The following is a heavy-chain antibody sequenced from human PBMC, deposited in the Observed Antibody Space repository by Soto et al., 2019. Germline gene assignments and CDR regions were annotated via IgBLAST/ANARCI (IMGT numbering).Heavy chain of an antibody. V-gene: IGHV3-66*01. D-gene: IGHD1-26*01. Sequence: GGSLRLSCAASGFTVSSNYMSWVRQAPGKGLEWVSVIYSGGSTYYADSVKGRFTISRDNAKISLYLQMNSLRAEDTAVYYCARGSYSGSFFPYWGQGTLVTVSS. CDR3: ARGSYSGSFFPY. CDR2: IYSGGST. CDR1: GFTVSSNY. J-gene: IGHJ4*02.